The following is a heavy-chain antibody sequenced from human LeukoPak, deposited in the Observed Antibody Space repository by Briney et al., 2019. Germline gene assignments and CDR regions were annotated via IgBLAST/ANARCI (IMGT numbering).Heavy chain of an antibody. CDR2: INQDGSET. V-gene: IGHV3-7*04. J-gene: IGHJ4*02. CDR1: GFIFSNYA. CDR3: SGDPGDY. Sequence: GTSLRLSCAASGFIFSNYAIHWVRQAPGKGLEWVANINQDGSETYYVDSVEGRFTISRDNAKNSVFLQMSSLRVEDTAVYFCSGDPGDYWGQGTLVTVSP.